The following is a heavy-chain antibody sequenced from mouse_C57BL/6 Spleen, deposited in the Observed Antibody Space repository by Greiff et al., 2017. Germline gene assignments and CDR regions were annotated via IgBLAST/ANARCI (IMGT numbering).Heavy chain of an antibody. Sequence: QVQLQQSGPELVKPGASVKLSCKASGYTFTGYDINWVKQRPGQGLEWIGCIYPKDGSTTYNEKFKGKATLTVDTSSSTAYMELHSLTSADSAVFFCAKNRMLFDYWGQGTTLTVSS. CDR3: AKNRMLFDY. V-gene: IGHV1-85*01. CDR1: GYTFTGYD. CDR2: IYPKDGST. J-gene: IGHJ2*01.